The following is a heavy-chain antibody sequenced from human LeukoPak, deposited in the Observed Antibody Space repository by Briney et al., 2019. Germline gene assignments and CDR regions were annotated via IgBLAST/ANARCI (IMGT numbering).Heavy chain of an antibody. CDR3: ARVDTAMVAGGGDY. CDR2: INPSGGST. Sequence: GASVKVSCKASGYTFTSYHMHWVRQAPGQGLEWMGIINPSGGSTSYAQKFQGRVTMTRDTSISTAYMELSRLRSDDTAVYYCARVDTAMVAGGGDYWGQGTLVTVSS. J-gene: IGHJ4*02. D-gene: IGHD5-18*01. CDR1: GYTFTSYH. V-gene: IGHV1-46*01.